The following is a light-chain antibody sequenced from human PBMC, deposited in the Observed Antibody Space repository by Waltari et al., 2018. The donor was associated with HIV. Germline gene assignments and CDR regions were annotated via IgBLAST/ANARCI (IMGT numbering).Light chain of an antibody. J-gene: IGKJ3*01. CDR3: QHYDHSPPLT. CDR1: QNISSDS. CDR2: NTS. V-gene: IGKV3-20*01. Sequence: EIVLTQSPGTLSLSPGERAALSCKASQNISSDSLAWYQQKFSQSPSLLIYNTSTRATDIPDRFSVSGSGTDFTLTISRLQPADFAVYFCQHYDHSPPLTFGPGT.